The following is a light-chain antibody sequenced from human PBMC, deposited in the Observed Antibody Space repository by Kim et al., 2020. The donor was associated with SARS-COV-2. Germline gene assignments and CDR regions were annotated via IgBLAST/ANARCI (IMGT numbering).Light chain of an antibody. CDR2: DAS. CDR3: QQYDDLAS. J-gene: IGKJ2*01. V-gene: IGKV1-33*01. CDR1: QDISNY. Sequence: DIQMTQSPSSLSASVGDRVTITCQASQDISNYLNWYQQKPGKAPKLVIYDASSLETGVPSRFSGSGSGTDFTFTISSLQPEDIATYYCQQYDDLASFGQGTKLEIK.